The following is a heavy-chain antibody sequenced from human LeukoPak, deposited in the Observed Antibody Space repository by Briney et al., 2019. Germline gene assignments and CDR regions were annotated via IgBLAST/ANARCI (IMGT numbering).Heavy chain of an antibody. CDR3: ARERGSGWYPLGYGMDV. Sequence: PGGSLRLSCAASGFTFSSYSMNWVRQAPGKGLEWVSSISSSSSYIYYADSVKGRFTISRDNAKNSLYLQMNSLRAEDTAVYYCARERGSGWYPLGYGMDVWGQGTTVTVSS. D-gene: IGHD6-19*01. CDR2: ISSSSSYI. CDR1: GFTFSSYS. J-gene: IGHJ6*02. V-gene: IGHV3-21*01.